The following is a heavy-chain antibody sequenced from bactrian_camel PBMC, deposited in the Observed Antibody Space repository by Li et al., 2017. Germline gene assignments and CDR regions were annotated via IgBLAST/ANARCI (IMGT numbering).Heavy chain of an antibody. V-gene: IGHV3S40*01. J-gene: IGHJ4*01. CDR1: GFDFSGYA. Sequence: DVQLVESGGGLVQVGGSLRVSCAASGFDFSGYAMGWIRQAPGKGLDWVSRIAWSGDSTNYADSVKGQFTISRDNAKNTMYLQMNSLKPEDTAVYYCARGELRGTWFTGFDYWGQGTQVTVS. CDR3: ARGELRGTWFTGFDY. CDR2: IAWSGDST. D-gene: IGHD2*01.